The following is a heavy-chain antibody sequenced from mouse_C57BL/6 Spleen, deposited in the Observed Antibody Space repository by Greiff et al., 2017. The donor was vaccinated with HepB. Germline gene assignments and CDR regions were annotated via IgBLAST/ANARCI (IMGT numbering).Heavy chain of an antibody. V-gene: IGHV5-9*01. D-gene: IGHD1-1*01. CDR3: ARHGSSYSAMDY. J-gene: IGHJ4*01. CDR1: GFTFSSYT. Sequence: EVKLQESGGGLVKPGGSLKLSCAASGFTFSSYTMSWVRQTPEKRLEWVATISGGGGNTYYPDSVKGRFTISRDNAKNTLYLQMSSLRSEDTALYYCARHGSSYSAMDYWGQGTSVTVSS. CDR2: ISGGGGNT.